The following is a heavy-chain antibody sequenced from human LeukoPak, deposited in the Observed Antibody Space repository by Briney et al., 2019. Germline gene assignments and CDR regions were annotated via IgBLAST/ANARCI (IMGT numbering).Heavy chain of an antibody. CDR2: ISSGGGTI. Sequence: GGSLRLSCAASGFTFSSYSMHWVRQAPGKGLEWISYISSGGGTIYYADSVKGRFTISRGNAKNSLYLQMNSLRAEDTAVYYCARSGLELPWFDPWGQGTLVTVSS. J-gene: IGHJ5*02. D-gene: IGHD1-7*01. CDR1: GFTFSSYS. V-gene: IGHV3-48*04. CDR3: ARSGLELPWFDP.